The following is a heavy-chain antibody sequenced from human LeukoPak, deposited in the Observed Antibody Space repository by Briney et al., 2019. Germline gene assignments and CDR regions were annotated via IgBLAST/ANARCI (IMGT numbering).Heavy chain of an antibody. CDR2: INPNSGGT. V-gene: IGHV1-2*02. Sequence: ASVKVSCKASGYTFTSYGISWVRQAPGQGLEWMGWINPNSGGTNYAQKFQGRVTMTRDTSISTAYMELSRLRSDDTAVYYCARSITMIVVVITNEVFDYWGQGTLVTVSS. CDR3: ARSITMIVVVITNEVFDY. D-gene: IGHD3-22*01. J-gene: IGHJ4*02. CDR1: GYTFTSYG.